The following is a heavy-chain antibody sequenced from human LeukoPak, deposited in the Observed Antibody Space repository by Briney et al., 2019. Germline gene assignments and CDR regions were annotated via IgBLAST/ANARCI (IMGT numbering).Heavy chain of an antibody. J-gene: IGHJ4*02. CDR3: ARDPLDCSGGSCSDY. V-gene: IGHV1-69*05. CDR1: GGTFSSYA. Sequence: SVKVSCKASGGTFSSYAISWVRQAPGQGLEWMGRIIPIFGTANYAQKFQGRVTIITDESTSTAYMELSSLRSEDTAVYYCARDPLDCSGGSCSDYWGQGTLVTVSS. CDR2: IIPIFGTA. D-gene: IGHD2-15*01.